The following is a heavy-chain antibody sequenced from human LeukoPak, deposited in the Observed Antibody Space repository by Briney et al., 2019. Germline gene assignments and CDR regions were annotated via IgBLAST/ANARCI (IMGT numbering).Heavy chain of an antibody. Sequence: SVKVSCKASGYTFTSYGISWVRQAPGQGLEWMGWISAYNGNTNYAQKLQGRVTMTTDTSTSTAYMELRSLRSDDTAVYYCARDSPGYCGSTSCRKFDPWGQGTLVTVSS. J-gene: IGHJ5*02. CDR3: ARDSPGYCGSTSCRKFDP. D-gene: IGHD2-2*01. CDR1: GYTFTSYG. V-gene: IGHV1-18*01. CDR2: ISAYNGNT.